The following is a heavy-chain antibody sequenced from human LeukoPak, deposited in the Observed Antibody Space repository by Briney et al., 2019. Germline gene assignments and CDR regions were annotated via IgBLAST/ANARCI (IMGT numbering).Heavy chain of an antibody. CDR3: ARDQEGFDY. CDR1: KYTLTDHD. J-gene: IGHJ4*02. Sequence: GASVKVSCKASKYTLTDHDIHWVRQAPGQRLEWMGWINPGNGNTKYSQKFQGRVTITRDTSASTVHMELSGLRSEDTAVYYCARDQEGFDYWGQGTLVTVSS. V-gene: IGHV1-3*01. CDR2: INPGNGNT.